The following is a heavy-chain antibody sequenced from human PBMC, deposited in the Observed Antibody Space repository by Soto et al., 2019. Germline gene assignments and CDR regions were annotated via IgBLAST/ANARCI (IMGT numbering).Heavy chain of an antibody. D-gene: IGHD5-18*01. V-gene: IGHV3-23*01. CDR3: ANTGQKQLWLHYYYYGMDV. CDR2: ISGSGGST. CDR1: GFTFSSYA. J-gene: IGHJ6*02. Sequence: PGGSLRLSCAASGFTFSSYAMSWVRQAPGKGLEWVSAISGSGGSTYYADSVKGRFTISGDNSKNTLYLQMNSLRAEDTAVYYCANTGQKQLWLHYYYYGMDVWGQGTTVTVSS.